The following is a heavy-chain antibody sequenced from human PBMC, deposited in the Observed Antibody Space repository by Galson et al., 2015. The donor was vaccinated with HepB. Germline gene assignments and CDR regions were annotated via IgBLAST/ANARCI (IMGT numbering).Heavy chain of an antibody. D-gene: IGHD6-13*01. Sequence: SLRLSCAASGFTFSGSAIHWVRQTSGEGLEWVCRICSKANNYATEYAASLKGRSTISRDDSKHTAYLHMKSLKTEDTAVYYCTRLGYLSGYSSSWGQGTLVTVSS. CDR1: GFTFSGSA. J-gene: IGHJ4*02. CDR3: TRLGYLSGYSSS. V-gene: IGHV3-73*01. CDR2: ICSKANNYAT.